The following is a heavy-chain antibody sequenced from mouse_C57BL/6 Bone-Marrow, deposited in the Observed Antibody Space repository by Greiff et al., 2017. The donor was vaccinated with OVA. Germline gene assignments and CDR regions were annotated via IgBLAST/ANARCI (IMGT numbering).Heavy chain of an antibody. J-gene: IGHJ2*01. Sequence: EVKLVESGEGLVKPGGSLKLSCAASGFTFSSYAMSWVRQTPEKRLEWVAYISSGGDYIYYADTVKGRFTISRDNARNTLYLQMSSLKSEDTAMYYCTGANWENYFDYWGQGTTLTVSS. CDR3: TGANWENYFDY. D-gene: IGHD4-1*01. V-gene: IGHV5-9-1*02. CDR1: GFTFSSYA. CDR2: ISSGGDYI.